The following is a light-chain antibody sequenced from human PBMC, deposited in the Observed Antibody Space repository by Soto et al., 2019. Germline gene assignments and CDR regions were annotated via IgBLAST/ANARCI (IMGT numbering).Light chain of an antibody. J-gene: IGKJ1*01. V-gene: IGKV3-15*01. CDR2: GAS. CDR1: QSVSSN. CDR3: QQYNNWWT. Sequence: EILMTQSPATLSVSPGERATLSCRASQSVSSNLAWYQQKPGQAPRLLIYGASTRATGIPARFSGSGSGTEFTLTISSLQSEDFALYYCQQYNNWWTFGHGTKVEIK.